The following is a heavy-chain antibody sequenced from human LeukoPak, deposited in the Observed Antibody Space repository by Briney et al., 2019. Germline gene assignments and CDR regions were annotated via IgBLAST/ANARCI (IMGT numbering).Heavy chain of an antibody. V-gene: IGHV4-61*02. D-gene: IGHD4-17*01. CDR1: GGSISSGSYY. Sequence: SQTLSLTCTVSGGSISSGSYYWSWIRQPAGKGLEWIGRIYTSGSTHYNPSLKSRVTISVDTSKNQFSLKLSSVTAADTAVYYCAREFGSAVTSLDYWGQGTLVTVSS. J-gene: IGHJ4*02. CDR3: AREFGSAVTSLDY. CDR2: IYTSGST.